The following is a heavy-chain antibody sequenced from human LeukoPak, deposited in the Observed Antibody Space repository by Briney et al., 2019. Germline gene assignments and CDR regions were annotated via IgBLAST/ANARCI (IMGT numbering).Heavy chain of an antibody. V-gene: IGHV1-2*02. CDR3: ARGDRDSSGYRPLQH. CDR2: INPNSGGT. Sequence: ASVKVSCKASGYTFTGYYMHWVRQAPGQGLEWMGWINPNSGGTNYAQKFQGRVTMTRDTSISTAYMELSRLRSDDTAVYYCARGDRDSSGYRPLQHWGQGTLVTVSS. D-gene: IGHD3-22*01. CDR1: GYTFTGYY. J-gene: IGHJ1*01.